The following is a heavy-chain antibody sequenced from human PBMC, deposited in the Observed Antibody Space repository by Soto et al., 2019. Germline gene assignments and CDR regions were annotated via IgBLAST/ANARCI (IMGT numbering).Heavy chain of an antibody. J-gene: IGHJ4*02. CDR2: IYYTGAT. D-gene: IGHD6-25*01. CDR1: SGSISSGNW. Sequence: QVQLQESGPGLVESSGTLSLTCEVSSGSISSGNWWSWVRQPPGKGLEWICEIYYTGATNYNPSLKSRVTMTIDKSKDQFSLNLRSATAADTAVYYCARVFSSGSGWMYYFDFWGQGILVSVSS. CDR3: ARVFSSGSGWMYYFDF. V-gene: IGHV4-4*02.